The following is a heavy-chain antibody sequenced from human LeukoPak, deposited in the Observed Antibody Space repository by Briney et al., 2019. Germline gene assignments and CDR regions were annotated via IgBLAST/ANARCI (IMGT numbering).Heavy chain of an antibody. D-gene: IGHD5-18*01. CDR3: ARDKGSGYLPFDF. J-gene: IGHJ4*02. CDR1: GYTFTVHY. V-gene: IGHV1-2*02. CDR2: INPNSGDA. Sequence: ASVKVSCKASGYTFTVHYIHWVRQAPGQGPEWMGWINPNSGDANYPQKFQGRVTMTRDTSISTAYMEMSSLRSDDTAVYFCARDKGSGYLPFDFWGQGTLVTVSS.